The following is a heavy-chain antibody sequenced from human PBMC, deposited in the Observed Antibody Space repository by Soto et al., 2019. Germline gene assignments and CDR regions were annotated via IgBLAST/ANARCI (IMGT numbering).Heavy chain of an antibody. D-gene: IGHD3-22*01. CDR2: IYSGGST. Sequence: PGGSLRLSCAGSGFTVSSHYMTWVRQAPGRGLEWVSVIYSGGSTYYADSVKGRFTISRDNSKNTLYLQMNSLRAEDTAVYYCAIGANYYDSSGYYLGYFQHWGQGTQVTVS. CDR3: AIGANYYDSSGYYLGYFQH. V-gene: IGHV3-53*01. J-gene: IGHJ1*01. CDR1: GFTVSSHY.